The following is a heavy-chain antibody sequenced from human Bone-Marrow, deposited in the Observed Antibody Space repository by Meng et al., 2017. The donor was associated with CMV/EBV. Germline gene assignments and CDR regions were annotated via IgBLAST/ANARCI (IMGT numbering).Heavy chain of an antibody. V-gene: IGHV3-43*01. CDR2: ISWDGGST. CDR3: AKSLDCSSGGIYDH. D-gene: IGHD6-13*01. Sequence: GESLKISCAASGFTFDDFTMHWVRQAPGKGLEGVSLISWDGGSTYYADSVKGRFTISRDNSNNTLHLQMNSLRTEDTALYYCAKSLDCSSGGIYDHWGQGTLVTVSS. J-gene: IGHJ4*02. CDR1: GFTFDDFT.